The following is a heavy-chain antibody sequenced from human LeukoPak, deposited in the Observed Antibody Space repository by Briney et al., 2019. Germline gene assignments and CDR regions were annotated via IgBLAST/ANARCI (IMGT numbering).Heavy chain of an antibody. CDR3: ARANPEGPYYYYGMDV. CDR2: IYYSGST. D-gene: IGHD1-14*01. CDR1: GGSISSYY. J-gene: IGHJ6*02. Sequence: SETLSLTCTVSGGSISSYYWSWIRQPPGKGLEWIGCIYYSGSTNYNPSLKSRVTISVDTSKNQFSLKLSSVTAADTAVYYCARANPEGPYYYYGMDVWGQGTTVTVSS. V-gene: IGHV4-59*01.